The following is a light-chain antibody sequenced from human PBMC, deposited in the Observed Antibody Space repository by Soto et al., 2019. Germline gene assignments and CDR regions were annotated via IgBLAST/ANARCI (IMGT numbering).Light chain of an antibody. CDR1: QSVNSN. V-gene: IGKV3-15*01. J-gene: IGKJ1*01. Sequence: EIVMTQSPATLSLSPGERATLSFRASQSVNSNLAWYQQKAGQAPRLLIYGTSTRATGIPARFSGSGSGTEFTLTISSLQFEDFAVYYCQQYNNWPRTFGQGTKVDIK. CDR2: GTS. CDR3: QQYNNWPRT.